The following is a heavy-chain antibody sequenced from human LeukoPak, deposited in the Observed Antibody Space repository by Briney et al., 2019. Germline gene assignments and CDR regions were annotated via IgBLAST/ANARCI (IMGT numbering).Heavy chain of an antibody. J-gene: IGHJ4*02. CDR1: GFTFSSYG. Sequence: GGSLRLSCAASGFTFSSYGMHWVRQAPGKGLEWVAVIWYDGSNKYYADSVKGRFTIARDNSKNTLYLQMNSLRAEDTAVYYCAKDRGGSYAFDYWGQGTLVTVSS. V-gene: IGHV3-33*06. CDR3: AKDRGGSYAFDY. CDR2: IWYDGSNK. D-gene: IGHD1-26*01.